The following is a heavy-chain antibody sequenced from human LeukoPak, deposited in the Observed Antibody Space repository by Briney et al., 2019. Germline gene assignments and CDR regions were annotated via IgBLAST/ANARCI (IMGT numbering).Heavy chain of an antibody. J-gene: IGHJ6*02. CDR2: IYSGGST. Sequence: GGSLRLSCAASGFTVSSNYMNWVRQAPGKGLEWVSVIYSGGSTYYAESVKGRFTISRDNSKNTLYLQMNSLRDEDTAVYYCARYRHYGSGSYLSDYYYGMDVWGQGTTVTVSS. CDR3: ARYRHYGSGSYLSDYYYGMDV. D-gene: IGHD3-10*01. CDR1: GFTVSSNY. V-gene: IGHV3-66*01.